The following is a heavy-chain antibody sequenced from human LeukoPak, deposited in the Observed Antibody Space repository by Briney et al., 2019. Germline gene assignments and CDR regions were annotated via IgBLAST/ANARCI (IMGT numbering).Heavy chain of an antibody. Sequence: GGSLRLSCVASGFTFSSYEMNWVRQAPGKGLEWLSYITSSDSTTHYADSVKGRFTISRDNSKNTLYLQMSSLRAEDAAVYYCSRHRGLLWSATWGQGTLVTVSS. CDR3: SRHRGLLWSAT. CDR2: ITSSDSTT. J-gene: IGHJ5*02. CDR1: GFTFSSYE. D-gene: IGHD3-10*01. V-gene: IGHV3-48*03.